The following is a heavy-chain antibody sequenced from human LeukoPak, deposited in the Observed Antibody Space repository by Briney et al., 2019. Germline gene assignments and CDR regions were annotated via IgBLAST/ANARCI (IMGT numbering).Heavy chain of an antibody. CDR1: GGSIGSYY. Sequence: SETLSLTCTVSGGSIGSYYWTWIRQPPGKGLEWIAYIHYSGSTSSNPSLKSRVTVSVDTSNNQFSLKLTSVTAADTAVYYCARDDILTGYYGNFDFWGQGTLVTASS. J-gene: IGHJ4*02. CDR2: IHYSGST. V-gene: IGHV4-59*01. D-gene: IGHD3-9*01. CDR3: ARDDILTGYYGNFDF.